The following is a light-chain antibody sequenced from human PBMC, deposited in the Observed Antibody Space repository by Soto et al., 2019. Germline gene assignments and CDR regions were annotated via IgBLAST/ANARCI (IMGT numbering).Light chain of an antibody. V-gene: IGKV1-5*03. Sequence: DIQMTQSPSTLSASVGDRVTITCRASQSISSWLAWYQQKPGKAPKLLIYKASSLESGVPSRFSGSGSGTEFTLTISSLQPDDFVTYYCQQYNSYSWTFGQGTKVEIQ. J-gene: IGKJ1*01. CDR3: QQYNSYSWT. CDR1: QSISSW. CDR2: KAS.